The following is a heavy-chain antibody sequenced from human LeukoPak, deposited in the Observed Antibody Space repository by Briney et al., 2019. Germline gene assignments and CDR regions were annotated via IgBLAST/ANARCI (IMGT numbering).Heavy chain of an antibody. J-gene: IGHJ6*03. V-gene: IGHV4-34*01. Sequence: PSETLSLTCAVYGGSFSGYYWSWIRQPPGKGLEWIGEINHSGSTNYNPSLKSRVTISVDTSKNQFSLKLSSVTAADTAVYYCARAGPSYYYYYYYMDVWGKGTTVTVSS. CDR1: GGSFSGYY. CDR2: INHSGST. CDR3: ARAGPSYYYYYYYMDV.